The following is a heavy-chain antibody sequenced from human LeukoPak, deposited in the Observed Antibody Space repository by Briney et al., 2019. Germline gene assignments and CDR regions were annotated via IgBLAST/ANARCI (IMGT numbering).Heavy chain of an antibody. CDR1: GGTFSSYA. J-gene: IGHJ6*03. CDR3: ARVGTMVRDRTSYYYYYMDV. V-gene: IGHV1-69*13. Sequence: ASVKVSCKASGGTFSSYAISWVRQAPGQGLEWMGGIIPIFGTANYAQKFQGRVTITADESTSTAYMELSSLRSEDTAVYYCARVGTMVRDRTSYYYYYMDVWGKGTTVTISS. CDR2: IIPIFGTA. D-gene: IGHD3-10*01.